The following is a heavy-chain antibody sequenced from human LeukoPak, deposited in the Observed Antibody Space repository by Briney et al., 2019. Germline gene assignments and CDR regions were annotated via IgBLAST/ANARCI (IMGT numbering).Heavy chain of an antibody. V-gene: IGHV4-59*01. D-gene: IGHD2-8*01. CDR3: ARAELDCTNGVCYRAEYFQH. Sequence: LETLSLTCTVSGGSISSYYWSWLRQPPGKGLEWIGYIYYSGSTNYNPSLKSRVTISVDTSKNQFSLKLSFVTAADTAVYYCARAELDCTNGVCYRAEYFQHWGQGTLVTVSS. J-gene: IGHJ1*01. CDR1: GGSISSYY. CDR2: IYYSGST.